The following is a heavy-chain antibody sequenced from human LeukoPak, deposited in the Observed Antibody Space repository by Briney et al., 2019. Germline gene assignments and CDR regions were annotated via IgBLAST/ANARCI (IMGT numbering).Heavy chain of an antibody. CDR3: ASGAEGYCTATSCYPFDS. CDR2: IRNDESDK. CDR1: GFTFSSYG. V-gene: IGHV3-30*02. Sequence: GGSLRLSCAASGFTFSSYGMHWVRQAPGKGLEWVTFIRNDESDKKYADSVKGRFTISRDNSKNTLYLQMNSLRPEDTAVYYCASGAEGYCTATSCYPFDSWGQGTLVTVSS. D-gene: IGHD2-2*01. J-gene: IGHJ4*02.